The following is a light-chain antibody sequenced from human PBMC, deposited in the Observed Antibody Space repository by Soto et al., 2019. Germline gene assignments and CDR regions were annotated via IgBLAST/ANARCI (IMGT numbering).Light chain of an antibody. J-gene: IGLJ1*01. CDR3: SSYTSSSTPYV. CDR2: DVS. Sequence: QSALTQPASVSWSPGQSITISCTGTSSDVGGYNYVSWYQQHPGKAPKLKIYDVSSRPSGVSNRFSGAKSGNTASLTISGLQTEDEADYYCSSYTSSSTPYVFGTGTKVTVL. CDR1: SSDVGGYNY. V-gene: IGLV2-14*01.